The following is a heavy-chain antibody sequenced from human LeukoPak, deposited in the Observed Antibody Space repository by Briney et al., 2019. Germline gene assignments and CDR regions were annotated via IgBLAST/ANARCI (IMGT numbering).Heavy chain of an antibody. CDR3: AMYYYDSSGYSNYFDY. Sequence: ASVKVSCKASGYTFTGYYMHWVRQAPGQGLEWMGWINPNSGGTNYAQKFQGRVTMTRDTSISTAYMELSGLRSDDTAVYYCAMYYYDSSGYSNYFDYWGQGTLVTVSS. D-gene: IGHD3-22*01. CDR1: GYTFTGYY. CDR2: INPNSGGT. J-gene: IGHJ4*02. V-gene: IGHV1-2*02.